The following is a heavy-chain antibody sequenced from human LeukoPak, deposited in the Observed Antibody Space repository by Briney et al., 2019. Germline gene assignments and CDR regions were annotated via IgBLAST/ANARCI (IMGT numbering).Heavy chain of an antibody. D-gene: IGHD3/OR15-3a*01. CDR2: MNPNSGNT. CDR1: GYTFTSYD. V-gene: IGHV1-8*03. CDR3: ARGYDFWSGYNYYMDV. Sequence: ASVKVSCKASGYTFTSYDINWVRQATGQGLEWMGWMNPNSGNTGYAQKFQGRVTITRNTSISTAYMELSSLRSEDTAVYYCARGYDFWSGYNYYMDVWGKGTTVTVSS. J-gene: IGHJ6*03.